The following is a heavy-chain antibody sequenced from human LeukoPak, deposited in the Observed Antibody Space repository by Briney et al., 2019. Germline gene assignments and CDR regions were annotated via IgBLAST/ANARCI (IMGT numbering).Heavy chain of an antibody. CDR3: AKDRNDYYDSSGSDS. Sequence: PGGSLRLSCAASGFTFSNYAMSWVRQAPGMGLEWVSAISGSGGYTSYTASVKGRFTISRDNSKNTLFLHMNSLRAEDTAVYYCAKDRNDYYDSSGSDSWGQGTLVTVSS. D-gene: IGHD3-22*01. J-gene: IGHJ4*02. V-gene: IGHV3-23*01. CDR1: GFTFSNYA. CDR2: ISGSGGYT.